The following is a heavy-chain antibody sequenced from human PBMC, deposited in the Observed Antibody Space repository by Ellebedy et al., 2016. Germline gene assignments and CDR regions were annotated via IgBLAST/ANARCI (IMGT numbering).Heavy chain of an antibody. D-gene: IGHD3-9*01. CDR3: ARGLDYDILTGYQKGACDY. CDR1: GGSFSGYY. Sequence: ESLKISCAVYGGSFSGYYWSWIRQPPGKGLEWIGEINHSGSTNYNPSLKSRVTVSVDTSKNQFSLKLSSVTAADTAVYYCARGLDYDILTGYQKGACDYWGQGTLVTVSS. V-gene: IGHV4-34*01. J-gene: IGHJ4*02. CDR2: INHSGST.